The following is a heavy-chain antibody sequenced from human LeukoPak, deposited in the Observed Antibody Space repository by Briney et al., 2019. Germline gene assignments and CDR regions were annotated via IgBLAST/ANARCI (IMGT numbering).Heavy chain of an antibody. V-gene: IGHV3-23*01. D-gene: IGHD3-3*01. CDR1: GFTVSSNY. CDR2: ISGPGDHT. CDR3: AKDRITIFGVVMDQ. Sequence: GGSLRLSCAASGFTVSSNYMSWVRQTPGKGLEWVSSISGPGDHTYYADSVKGRFTISRDNSENALYLQMNSLRADDTAVYYCAKDRITIFGVVMDQWGQGTLVTVSS. J-gene: IGHJ4*02.